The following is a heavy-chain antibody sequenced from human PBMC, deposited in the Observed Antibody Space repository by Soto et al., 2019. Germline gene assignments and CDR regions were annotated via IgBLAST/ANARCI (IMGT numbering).Heavy chain of an antibody. CDR2: ISGYTGNT. CDR1: GYTFSNYG. CDR3: SRFIIVGGWFDPNYYYGMDV. V-gene: IGHV1-18*01. Sequence: QVQLVQSGAEVKKPGASVTVSCKTSGYTFSNYGINWVRQAPGQGLGWMGWISGYTGNTNYAQTVQGRVTMTTDTSTCTVYMELRRLKSDDPAIYSCSRFIIVGGWFDPNYYYGMDVWGQGTTVTVSS. D-gene: IGHD6-19*01. J-gene: IGHJ6*02.